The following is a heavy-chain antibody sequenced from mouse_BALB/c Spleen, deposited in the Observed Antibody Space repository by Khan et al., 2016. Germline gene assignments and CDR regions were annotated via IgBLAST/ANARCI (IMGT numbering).Heavy chain of an antibody. Sequence: EVPLQESGPGLMKPSQSLSLTCTVTGYSITSDYAWNWIRQFPGNKLEWMGYIIYSGSTTYTPSLKSRISITRDTSKNQFFLQLNSVTIEDTATYYCASDGPNYAMDYWGQGTSVTVSS. CDR3: ASDGPNYAMDY. J-gene: IGHJ4*01. V-gene: IGHV3-2*02. CDR1: GYSITSDYA. CDR2: IIYSGST. D-gene: IGHD2-3*01.